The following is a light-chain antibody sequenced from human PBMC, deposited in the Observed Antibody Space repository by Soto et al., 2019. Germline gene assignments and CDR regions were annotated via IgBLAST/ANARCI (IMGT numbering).Light chain of an antibody. CDR3: CSFAGSYSYV. Sequence: QSALTQPRSVSASPGQSVTISCTGTSSDVGRYDYVSWYQQHPGKAPKLILYDVTERPSGVPDRFSGSESGNTASLTISGLQAEDEADYSCCSFAGSYSYVFGTATNVTVL. CDR1: SSDVGRYDY. V-gene: IGLV2-11*01. CDR2: DVT. J-gene: IGLJ1*01.